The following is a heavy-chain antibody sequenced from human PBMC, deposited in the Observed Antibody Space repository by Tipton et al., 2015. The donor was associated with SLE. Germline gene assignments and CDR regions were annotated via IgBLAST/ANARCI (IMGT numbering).Heavy chain of an antibody. CDR3: ARSKWLVRGDYFDY. V-gene: IGHV3-21*01. CDR2: ISSSSSYI. CDR1: GFTFSSYS. J-gene: IGHJ4*02. Sequence: GSLRLSCAASGFTFSSYSMNWVRQAPGKGLEWVSSISSSSSYIYYADSVKGRFTISRDNAKNSLYLQMNSLRAEDTAVYYCARSKWLVRGDYFDYWGQGTLVTVSS. D-gene: IGHD6-19*01.